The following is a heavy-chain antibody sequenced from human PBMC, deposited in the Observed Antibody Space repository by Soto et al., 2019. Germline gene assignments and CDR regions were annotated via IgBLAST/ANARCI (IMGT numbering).Heavy chain of an antibody. CDR1: GFIFSSLW. J-gene: IGHJ4*02. Sequence: EVQLVESGGGLVQPGGSLRLTCAASGFIFSSLWMSWVRQAPGKGLEWVAIINRDGGEEYYLDSMKVRFTISRDNAKNSLYLQMNSLRVEDTAVYYCARGGGHDLDYWGPGTLVTVSS. CDR3: ARGGGHDLDY. D-gene: IGHD3-16*01. V-gene: IGHV3-7*05. CDR2: INRDGGEE.